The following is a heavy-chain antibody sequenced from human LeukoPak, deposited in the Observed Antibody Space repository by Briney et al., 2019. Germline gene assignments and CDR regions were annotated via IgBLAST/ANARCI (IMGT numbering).Heavy chain of an antibody. CDR2: ISYDVSNT. D-gene: IGHD3-16*02. CDR1: GFTFSTYA. CDR3: AKVWRDDRISGSYRGYDY. J-gene: IGHJ4*02. Sequence: PGGSLRLSGAASGFTFSTYAMNWFPQAPGKGPKGGAVISYDVSNTYNAHPIKGRFTLCKDNSTNVMYLQIDSLRPEDTAMYYCAKVWRDDRISGSYRGYDYWGQGTLVTVS. V-gene: IGHV3-30*18.